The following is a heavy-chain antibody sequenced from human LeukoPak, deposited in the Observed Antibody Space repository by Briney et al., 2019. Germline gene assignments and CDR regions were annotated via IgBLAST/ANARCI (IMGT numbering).Heavy chain of an antibody. CDR1: GFTFSSYW. V-gene: IGHV3-23*01. D-gene: IGHD4-17*01. Sequence: GGSLRLSCAASGFTFSSYWMNWVRQAPGKGLEWVSSINGAGNSSYYADSLRGRFTVSRDNSKNTLYLQMNSLRAEDTAVYYCXKRGLRGXWXHPWGQXXLVTV. CDR2: INGAGNSS. CDR3: XKRGLRGXWXHP. J-gene: IGHJ5*02.